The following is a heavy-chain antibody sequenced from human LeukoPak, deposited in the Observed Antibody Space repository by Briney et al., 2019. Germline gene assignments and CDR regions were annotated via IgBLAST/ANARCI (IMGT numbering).Heavy chain of an antibody. Sequence: GGSLRLSCAASGLTFDDYAIHWVRQAPGEGLEWVSLISGDGDITYYADSVKGRFTTSRDNSKNSLSLQMDSLRAEDTALYYCAKDLGYDVLTGYYEPYAFDIWGQGTMVTVSS. D-gene: IGHD3-9*01. CDR1: GLTFDDYA. CDR2: ISGDGDIT. CDR3: AKDLGYDVLTGYYEPYAFDI. V-gene: IGHV3-43*02. J-gene: IGHJ3*02.